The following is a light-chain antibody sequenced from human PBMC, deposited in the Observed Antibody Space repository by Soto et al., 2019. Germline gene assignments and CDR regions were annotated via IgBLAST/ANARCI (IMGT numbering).Light chain of an antibody. CDR1: QVITND. V-gene: IGKV1-17*01. Sequence: IQVTQSPSSLSSSVGDRLSITCRASQVITNDLGWYQQKPGKAPKRLIYAASTLQSGVPSRFSGSGSGTEFTLTISSLQPEDVATYYCLQLNTYPWTFGQGTMVDIK. CDR2: AAS. CDR3: LQLNTYPWT. J-gene: IGKJ1*01.